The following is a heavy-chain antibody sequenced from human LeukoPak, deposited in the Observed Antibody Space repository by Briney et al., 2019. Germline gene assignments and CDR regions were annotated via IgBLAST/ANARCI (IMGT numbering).Heavy chain of an antibody. J-gene: IGHJ4*02. CDR3: AKDRGDNYYYDSSGYPH. CDR1: GFTFDDYA. Sequence: GGSLRLSCAASGFTFDDYAMHWVRQAPGKGLEWVSGISWNSGSIGYADSVKGRFTISRDNAKNSLYLQMNSLRAEDTALYYCAKDRGDNYYYDSSGYPHRGQGTLVTVSS. V-gene: IGHV3-9*01. CDR2: ISWNSGSI. D-gene: IGHD3-22*01.